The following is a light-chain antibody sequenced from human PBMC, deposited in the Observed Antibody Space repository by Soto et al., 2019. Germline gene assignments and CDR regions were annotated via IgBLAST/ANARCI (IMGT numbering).Light chain of an antibody. V-gene: IGKV3-15*01. CDR3: QQYNEWPPFT. Sequence: EIVFTQSPVTLSLSPWERATLSCRASQSVRSNLACYQQKPGQAPRLVIYAASTRATGIPDRFSGSVSGTEFTITISSLQSEDFAVYYCQQYNEWPPFTFGQGTRLEL. J-gene: IGKJ5*01. CDR1: QSVRSN. CDR2: AAS.